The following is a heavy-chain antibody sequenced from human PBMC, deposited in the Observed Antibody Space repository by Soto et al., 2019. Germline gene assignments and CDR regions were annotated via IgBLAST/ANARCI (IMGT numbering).Heavy chain of an antibody. CDR3: ARDWLAVADDTNWFDP. D-gene: IGHD6-19*01. CDR1: GGSISSYY. J-gene: IGHJ5*02. V-gene: IGHV4-59*01. Sequence: SETLSLTCTVSGGSISSYYWSWIRQPPGKGLEWIGYIYYSGSTNYNPSLKSRVTISVDTSKNQFSLKLSSVTAADTAVYYCARDWLAVADDTNWFDPWGQRTLVTVSS. CDR2: IYYSGST.